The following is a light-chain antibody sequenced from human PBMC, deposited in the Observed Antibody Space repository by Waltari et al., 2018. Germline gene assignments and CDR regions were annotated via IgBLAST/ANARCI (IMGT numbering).Light chain of an antibody. J-gene: IGKJ2*01. CDR1: QSISTN. V-gene: IGKV3-15*01. Sequence: IVMTQSPATLSVSPGERATPPCRARQSISTNLAWFQEKPGQAPRLLIYGASTRATGVPARFSGSGSGTYFTLVISSLRSEDFAVYYCQHYDKWLRYSFGQGTKVEIK. CDR2: GAS. CDR3: QHYDKWLRYS.